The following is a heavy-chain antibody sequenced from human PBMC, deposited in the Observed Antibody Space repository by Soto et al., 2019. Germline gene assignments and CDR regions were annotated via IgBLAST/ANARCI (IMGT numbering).Heavy chain of an antibody. CDR3: ATSLSSPDAFDI. CDR2: IIPIHGIA. J-gene: IGHJ3*02. CDR1: GGTFSSYT. V-gene: IGHV1-69*02. Sequence: QVQLVQSGAEVKKPGSSVKISCKASGGTFSSYTISWVRQAPGQGLEWMGRIIPIHGIANYAQKFQGRVTITADKSTSTAYMELSSLRSEDTAVYYCATSLSSPDAFDIWGQGTMVTVSS. D-gene: IGHD6-13*01.